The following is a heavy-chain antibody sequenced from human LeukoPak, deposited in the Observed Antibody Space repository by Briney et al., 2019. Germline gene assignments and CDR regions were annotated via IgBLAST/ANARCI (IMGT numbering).Heavy chain of an antibody. Sequence: GGSLRLSCAASGFTFSSYGMHWVRQAPGKGLEWVAVIWHDGSNKYYADSVKGRFTISRDNSKNTLYLQMNSLRAEDTAVYYCARAIFGVANLDYWGQGTLVTVSS. CDR3: ARAIFGVANLDY. D-gene: IGHD3-3*01. J-gene: IGHJ4*02. V-gene: IGHV3-33*01. CDR2: IWHDGSNK. CDR1: GFTFSSYG.